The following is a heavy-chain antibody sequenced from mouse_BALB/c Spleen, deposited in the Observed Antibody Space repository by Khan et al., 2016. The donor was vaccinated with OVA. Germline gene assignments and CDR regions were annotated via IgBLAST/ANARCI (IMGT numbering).Heavy chain of an antibody. D-gene: IGHD2-12*01. V-gene: IGHV3-2*02. Sequence: EVELVESGPGLVKPSQSLSLTCTVTGYSITSDYAWNWIRQFPGNKLEWMGYISSTGSTSYNPSLKSRISITRDTSKNQFFLPLKSVTTEDTATYYCARSLYYSYGYALDCWGRGTSVTVSS. J-gene: IGHJ4*01. CDR3: ARSLYYSYGYALDC. CDR2: ISSTGST. CDR1: GYSITSDYA.